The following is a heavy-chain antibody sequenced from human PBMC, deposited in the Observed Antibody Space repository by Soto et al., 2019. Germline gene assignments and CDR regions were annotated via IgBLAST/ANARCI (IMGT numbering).Heavy chain of an antibody. CDR1: GFTFSRYA. V-gene: IGHV3-23*01. CDR2: ISASGGHT. D-gene: IGHD4-17*01. Sequence: EVQLLESGGSLVQPGGSLRLSCAASGFTFSRYAMSWVRQAPGAGLEWASGISASGGHTYYADSVKGRFTISRDNSRNTVFLQMNSLTAEDTALYYCGKDPNGDYVGAHDMWGRGTMVTVSS. J-gene: IGHJ3*02. CDR3: GKDPNGDYVGAHDM.